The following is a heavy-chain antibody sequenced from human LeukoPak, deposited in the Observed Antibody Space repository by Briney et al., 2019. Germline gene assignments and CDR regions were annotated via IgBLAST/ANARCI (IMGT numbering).Heavy chain of an antibody. CDR1: GYTFTDYY. CDR2: VDPEDGET. D-gene: IGHD1-7*01. CDR3: ATEVVELRSYYYYMDV. Sequence: ASVKVSCKASGYTFTDYYMHWVQQAPGKGLEWMGRVDPEDGETIYAEKFQGRVTITADTSTDTAYMELSSLRSEDTAVYYRATEVVELRSYYYYMDVWGKGTTVTVSS. V-gene: IGHV1-69-2*01. J-gene: IGHJ6*03.